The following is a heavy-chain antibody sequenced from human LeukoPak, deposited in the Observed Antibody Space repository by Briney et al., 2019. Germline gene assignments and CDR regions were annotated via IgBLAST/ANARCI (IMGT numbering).Heavy chain of an antibody. Sequence: GRSLRLSCAASGFTFSSYAMHWVRQAPGKGLEWVAVISYDGSNKYYADSVKGRFTISRDNSKNTLYLQMNSLRAEDTAVYCCAREWWELLLDYWGQGTLVTVSS. V-gene: IGHV3-30*04. J-gene: IGHJ4*02. CDR1: GFTFSSYA. CDR3: AREWWELLLDY. D-gene: IGHD1-26*01. CDR2: ISYDGSNK.